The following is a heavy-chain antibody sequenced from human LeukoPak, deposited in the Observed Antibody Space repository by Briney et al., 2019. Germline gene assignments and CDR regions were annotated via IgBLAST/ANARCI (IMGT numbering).Heavy chain of an antibody. Sequence: ASVKVSCKASGYTFTDYYMHWVRQAPGRGLEWMGWVNPNSGNTGYAQKFQGRVTITRNTSISTAYMELSSLRSEDTAVYYCARGEWLHLKDYYYYMDVWGKGTTVTVSS. CDR1: GYTFTDYY. CDR3: ARGEWLHLKDYYYYMDV. V-gene: IGHV1-8*03. CDR2: VNPNSGNT. J-gene: IGHJ6*03. D-gene: IGHD5-24*01.